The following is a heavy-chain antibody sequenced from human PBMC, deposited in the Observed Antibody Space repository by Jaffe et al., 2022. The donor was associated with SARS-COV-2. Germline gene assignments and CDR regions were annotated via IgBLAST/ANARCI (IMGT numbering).Heavy chain of an antibody. D-gene: IGHD5-12*01. CDR3: ATQLDIVAIDYYGMDV. V-gene: IGHV1-2*02. CDR1: GYTFTGYY. J-gene: IGHJ6*02. CDR2: INPNSGGT. Sequence: QVQLVQSGAEVKKPGASVKVSCKASGYTFTGYYMHWVRQAPGQGLEWMGWINPNSGGTNYAQKFQGRVTMTRDTSISTAYMELSRLRSDDTAVYYCATQLDIVAIDYYGMDVWGQGTTVTVSS.